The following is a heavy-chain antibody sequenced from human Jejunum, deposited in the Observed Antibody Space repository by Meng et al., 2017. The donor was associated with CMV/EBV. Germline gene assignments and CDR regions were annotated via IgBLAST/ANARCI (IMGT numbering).Heavy chain of an antibody. CDR1: FSPPA. CDR2: ISSSSSTI. CDR3: ATTGPSRRYSGSYYYDY. D-gene: IGHD1-26*01. J-gene: IGHJ4*02. V-gene: IGHV3-48*04. Sequence: FSPPALNWVRQAPGQGLEWVSCISSSSSTIYYADSVKGRFTISRDNAKNSLYLQMNSLRAEDTAVYYCATTGPSRRYSGSYYYDYWGQGTLVTVSS.